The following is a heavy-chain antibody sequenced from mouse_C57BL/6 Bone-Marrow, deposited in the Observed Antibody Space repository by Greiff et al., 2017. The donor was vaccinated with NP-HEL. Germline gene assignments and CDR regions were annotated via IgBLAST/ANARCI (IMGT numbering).Heavy chain of an antibody. Sequence: EVMLVESGGGLVKPGGSLKLSCAASGFTFSSYAMSWVRQTPEKRLEWVATISDGGSYTYYPDNVKGRFTISRDNAKNNLYLQMSHLKSEDTAMYYCARDPNYYGTVFAYWGQGTLVTVSA. J-gene: IGHJ3*01. D-gene: IGHD1-1*01. CDR2: ISDGGSYT. CDR3: ARDPNYYGTVFAY. V-gene: IGHV5-4*01. CDR1: GFTFSSYA.